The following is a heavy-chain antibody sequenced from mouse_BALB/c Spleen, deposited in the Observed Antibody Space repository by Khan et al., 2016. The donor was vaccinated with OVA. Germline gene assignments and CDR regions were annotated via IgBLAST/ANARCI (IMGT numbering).Heavy chain of an antibody. D-gene: IGHD2-10*01. V-gene: IGHV2-6-1*01. Sequence: QVQLKESGPGLVAPSQSLSITCTISGFSLTNYGIHWVRQPPGKGLERLVLMWSDGSTTYNSTLKSRLTISKDNSKSQVFLKMNSLQTDDTAMDFCARQPYYHYNVMDYWGQGTSVTVSS. CDR3: ARQPYYHYNVMDY. CDR2: MWSDGST. J-gene: IGHJ4*01. CDR1: GFSLTNYG.